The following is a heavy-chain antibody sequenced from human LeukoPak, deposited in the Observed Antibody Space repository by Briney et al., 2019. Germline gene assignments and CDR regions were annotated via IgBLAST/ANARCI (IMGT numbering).Heavy chain of an antibody. D-gene: IGHD6-13*01. CDR1: GGFVSSSRYY. V-gene: IGHV4-39*01. Sequence: SETLSLTCTVSGGFVSSSRYYWGWIRQPPGKGLEWIGSIYYSGTTHYNPSLKSRITMSVDTSKNQFSLKLNSVTAADTAVYYCARHGGAAAAVDYWGQGTLVTVSS. CDR2: IYYSGTT. CDR3: ARHGGAAAAVDY. J-gene: IGHJ4*02.